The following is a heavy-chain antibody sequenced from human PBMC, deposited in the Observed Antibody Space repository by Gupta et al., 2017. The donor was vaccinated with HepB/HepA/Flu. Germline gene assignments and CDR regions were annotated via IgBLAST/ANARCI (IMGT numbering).Heavy chain of an antibody. J-gene: IGHJ5*02. Sequence: EAQLLESGGGLVQPGGSLRLSCTASGFTFSSYSMSWVRQAPGKEPEWVAAILGSGETTYYGDSVKGRFTISRDNSKNTLYLQMNSLGVDDTAVYYCARGGGTVNWFDPWGQGTLVTVSS. CDR2: ILGSGETT. CDR3: ARGGGTVNWFDP. D-gene: IGHD3-16*01. CDR1: GFTFSSYS. V-gene: IGHV3-23*01.